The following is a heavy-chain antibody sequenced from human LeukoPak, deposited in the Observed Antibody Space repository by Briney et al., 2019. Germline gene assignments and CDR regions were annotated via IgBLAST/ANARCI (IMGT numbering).Heavy chain of an antibody. CDR3: ARVFGSDDHFDY. CDR1: GFTFSSFE. D-gene: IGHD3-10*02. V-gene: IGHV3-48*03. CDR2: ISSSGSMI. Sequence: GGSLRLSCAASGFTFSSFEMNWVRQAPGKGLEWVSYISSSGSMIYYADSVKGRFTISRDNAKTSLYLQMNSLRAEDTAVYYCARVFGSDDHFDYWGQGTLVTVSS. J-gene: IGHJ4*02.